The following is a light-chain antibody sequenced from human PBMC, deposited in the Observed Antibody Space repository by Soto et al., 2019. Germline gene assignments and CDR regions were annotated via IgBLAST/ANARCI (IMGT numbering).Light chain of an antibody. CDR1: QSISSW. CDR2: KAS. CDR3: QQYNTYPWT. Sequence: DIQMTQSPSTLSASVGDRVTITCRASQSISSWLAGYQQKPGKAPKVLIYKASSLGSGVPSRFGGSESVTEFTLTLSSLEPDDFSTYYCQQYNTYPWTFGQGIQVEIK. J-gene: IGKJ1*01. V-gene: IGKV1-5*03.